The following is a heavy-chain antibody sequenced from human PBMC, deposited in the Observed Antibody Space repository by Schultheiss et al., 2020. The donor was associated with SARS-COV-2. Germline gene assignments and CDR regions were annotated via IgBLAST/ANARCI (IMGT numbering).Heavy chain of an antibody. D-gene: IGHD3-22*01. V-gene: IGHV3-66*01. CDR2: IYSGGST. Sequence: GGSLRLSCAASGFTFSSYWMSWVRQAPGKGLEWVSVIYSGGSTYYADSVKGRFTISRDNSKNTLYLQMNSLRAEDTAVYYCAGTSSGYYYRFYYFDYWGQGTLVTVSS. CDR1: GFTFSSYW. J-gene: IGHJ4*02. CDR3: AGTSSGYYYRFYYFDY.